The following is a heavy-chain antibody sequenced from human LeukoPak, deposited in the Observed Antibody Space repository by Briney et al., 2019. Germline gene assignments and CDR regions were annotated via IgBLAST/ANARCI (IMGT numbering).Heavy chain of an antibody. V-gene: IGHV4-34*01. CDR2: FYSSRST. CDR1: GGSFSGYY. D-gene: IGHD3-22*01. Sequence: SETLSLTCAVYGGSFSGYYWGWIRQPPGKGLEWIGSFYSSRSTHYNPSLKSRVTVSPDMSKNQFSLKLISVTAADTAVYYCARDGLQYYYDSSGYYPKRGYYYYMDVWGKGTTVTVSS. CDR3: ARDGLQYYYDSSGYYPKRGYYYYMDV. J-gene: IGHJ6*03.